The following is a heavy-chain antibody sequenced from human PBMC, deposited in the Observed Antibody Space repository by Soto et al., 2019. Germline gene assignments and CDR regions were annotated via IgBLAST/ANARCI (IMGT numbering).Heavy chain of an antibody. V-gene: IGHV3-30-3*01. J-gene: IGHJ5*02. CDR1: GFTFSSYA. CDR3: ARDPPGP. CDR2: ISYDGSNK. Sequence: GSLRLSCAASGFTFSSYAMHWVRQAPGKGLEWVAVISYDGSNKYYADSVKGRFTISRDNSKNTLYLQMNSLRAEDTAVYYCARDPPGPWGQGTLVTVSS. D-gene: IGHD7-27*01.